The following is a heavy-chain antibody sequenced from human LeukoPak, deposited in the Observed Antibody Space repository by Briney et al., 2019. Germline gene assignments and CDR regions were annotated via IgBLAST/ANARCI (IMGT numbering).Heavy chain of an antibody. Sequence: ASVKVSCKASGYTFTSYNINWVRQAPGQGLEWMGWMNPNSPNTGYAQKFQGRVTMTRNTSISTAYMELSSLRSEDTAVYYCARAGGYCGRISCPYYFDYWGQGSLVAVSS. CDR3: ARAGGYCGRISCPYYFDY. CDR2: MNPNSPNT. V-gene: IGHV1-8*02. CDR1: GYTFTSYN. D-gene: IGHD2-15*01. J-gene: IGHJ4*02.